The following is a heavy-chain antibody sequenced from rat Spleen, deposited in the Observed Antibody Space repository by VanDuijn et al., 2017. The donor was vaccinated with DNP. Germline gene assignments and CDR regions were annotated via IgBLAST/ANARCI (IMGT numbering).Heavy chain of an antibody. CDR1: GFTFSDYA. CDR3: TRSSSAMRGYYFDY. V-gene: IGHV5-17*01. J-gene: IGHJ2*01. Sequence: EVQLVESGGDLVQPGRSLKLSCAASGFTFSDYAMAWVRQAPKKGLEWVAYISYDGGSTYYRDSVKGRFTISRDNAKSTLYLQMNSLRSEDTATYYCTRSSSAMRGYYFDYWGQGVMVTVSS. CDR2: ISYDGGST. D-gene: IGHD1-12*01.